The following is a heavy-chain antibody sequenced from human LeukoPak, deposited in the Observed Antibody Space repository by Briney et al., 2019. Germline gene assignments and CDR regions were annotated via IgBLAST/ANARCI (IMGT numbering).Heavy chain of an antibody. Sequence: SETLSLTCTVSGGSISSYYWSWIRQPPGKGLEWIGYIYTSGSTNYNPSLKSRVTISVDTSKNQFSLKLSSVTAADTAVYYCARHPRLDAFDIWGQGTMATVSS. J-gene: IGHJ3*02. V-gene: IGHV4-4*09. CDR1: GGSISSYY. CDR3: ARHPRLDAFDI. CDR2: IYTSGST.